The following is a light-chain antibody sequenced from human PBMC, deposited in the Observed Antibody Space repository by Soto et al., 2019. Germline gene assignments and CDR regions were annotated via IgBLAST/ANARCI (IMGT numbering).Light chain of an antibody. J-gene: IGKJ5*01. V-gene: IGKV3-20*01. CDR1: QSVSSSY. CDR2: GAS. CDR3: QQYGNSPL. Sequence: EVVLTQSPGTLSLSPGERATLSCRASQSVSSSYLAWYQQKPGQAPRLLMYGASNRATGIPDRFSGSGSGTDLTLTISRLEPEDFAVYYCQQYGNSPLFGQGTRLEIK.